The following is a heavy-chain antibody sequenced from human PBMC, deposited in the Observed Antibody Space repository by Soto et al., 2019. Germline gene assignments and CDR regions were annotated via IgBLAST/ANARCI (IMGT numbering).Heavy chain of an antibody. Sequence: QVQLVQSGSEVKKPGASVKVSCTASGYTFNAYYIHSVRQAPGQGLEWMGLINPNSAVTSYAQSFQDRVTMTRDMPISTAYSELTRLRSDDPAVYYCVRVAFNNHYAFDYWGQGTLITVSS. D-gene: IGHD3-16*01. CDR2: INPNSAVT. CDR1: GYTFNAYY. CDR3: VRVAFNNHYAFDY. V-gene: IGHV1-2*02. J-gene: IGHJ4*02.